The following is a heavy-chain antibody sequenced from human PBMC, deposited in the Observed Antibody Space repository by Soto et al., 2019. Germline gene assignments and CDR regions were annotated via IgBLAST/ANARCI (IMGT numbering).Heavy chain of an antibody. D-gene: IGHD3-10*01. CDR3: ARERALLLWFGELINWFDP. Sequence: SETLSLTCAVYGGSFSGYYWSWIRQRPGKGLEWIGEINHSESTNYNPSLKSRVTISVDTSKNQFSLKLSSVTAADTAVYYCARERALLLWFGELINWFDPWGQGTLVTVSS. V-gene: IGHV4-34*01. CDR2: INHSEST. CDR1: GGSFSGYY. J-gene: IGHJ5*02.